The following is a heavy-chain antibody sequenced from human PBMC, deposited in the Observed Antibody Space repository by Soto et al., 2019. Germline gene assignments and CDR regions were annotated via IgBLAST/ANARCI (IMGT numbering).Heavy chain of an antibody. CDR3: ARGKDASHWFDP. D-gene: IGHD6-6*01. CDR1: GGTFSSYA. Sequence: GASVKVSCKASGGTFSSYAISWVRQAPGQGLEWMGGIIPIFGTANYAQKFQGRVTITADESTSTAYMELSSLRSEDTAVYYCARGKDASHWFDPWGQGTLVTVSS. CDR2: IIPIFGTA. V-gene: IGHV1-69*13. J-gene: IGHJ5*02.